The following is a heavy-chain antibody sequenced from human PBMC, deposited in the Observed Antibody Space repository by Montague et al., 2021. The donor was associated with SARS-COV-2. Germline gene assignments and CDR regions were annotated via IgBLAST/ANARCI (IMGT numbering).Heavy chain of an antibody. V-gene: IGHV6-1*01. CDR1: GASLSSDSLS. Sequence: VSSGASLSSDSLSWHWIRQSPSRGLEWLASTYYRSKWYNDSAPSVSGRATVEPDTSRNQFSLHLDSVTPEDTALYFCARKMDSSFDVWGKGTMVIVS. J-gene: IGHJ3*01. CDR2: TYYRSKWYN. CDR3: ARKMDSSFDV. D-gene: IGHD2-2*03.